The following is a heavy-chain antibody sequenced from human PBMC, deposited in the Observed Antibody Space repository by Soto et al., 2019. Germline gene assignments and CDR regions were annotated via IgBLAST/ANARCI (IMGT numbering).Heavy chain of an antibody. D-gene: IGHD2-21*02. CDR2: IKQDGSEK. CDR3: ARDRRQRSVRGYFYFYGMGV. J-gene: IGHJ6*02. CDR1: GFTFSSYW. Sequence: GGSLRLSCAASGFTFSSYWMSWVRQAPGKGLEWVANIKQDGSEKYYVDSVKGRFTISRDNAQNSLYLQMNSLRAEDTAVYYCARDRRQRSVRGYFYFYGMGVWGQGTTVTVS. V-gene: IGHV3-7*05.